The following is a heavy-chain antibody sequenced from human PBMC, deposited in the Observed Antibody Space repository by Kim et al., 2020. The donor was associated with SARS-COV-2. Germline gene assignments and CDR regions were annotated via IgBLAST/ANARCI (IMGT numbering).Heavy chain of an antibody. J-gene: IGHJ6*01. CDR2: ISGSGGST. CDR3: AKDTERMGYYSYCMDV. V-gene: IGHV3-23*01. D-gene: IGHD1-1*01. Sequence: GGSLRLSCAASGFTFSSYAMSWVRQAPGKGLEWVSAISGSGGSTYYADSVKGRFTISRDNSKNTLYLQMNSLRAEDTAVYYCAKDTERMGYYSYCMDVWGQGTTVTVSS. CDR1: GFTFSSYA.